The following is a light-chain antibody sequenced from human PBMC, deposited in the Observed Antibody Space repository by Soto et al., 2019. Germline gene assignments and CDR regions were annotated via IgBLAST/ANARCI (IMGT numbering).Light chain of an antibody. Sequence: QTVVTQPPSASGTPGQRVTISCSGSSSNIGTNFVYWYQHLPGTAPKLLIYRTAQRPSGVPDRFSGSKSGTSASLAISGIRSEDEADYFCAAWDDSLSVVVFGGGTKLTVL. V-gene: IGLV1-47*01. CDR3: AAWDDSLSVVV. CDR2: RTA. CDR1: SSNIGTNF. J-gene: IGLJ2*01.